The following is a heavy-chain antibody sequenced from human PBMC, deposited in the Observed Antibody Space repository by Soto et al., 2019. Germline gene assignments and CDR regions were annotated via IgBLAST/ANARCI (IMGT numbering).Heavy chain of an antibody. CDR1: AFTFSSYW. CDR2: INSDGSIT. V-gene: IGHV3-74*01. Sequence: EVQLVESGGGLVQPGGSLRLSCAASAFTFSSYWMNWVRQAPGKGPVWVSRINSDGSITGYADSVKGRFTSSRDNAKNTLYLQMNSLSADDTAVYYCARRDQIAYYYGMDVWGKGPTVTVSS. D-gene: IGHD2-21*01. J-gene: IGHJ6*04. CDR3: ARRDQIAYYYGMDV.